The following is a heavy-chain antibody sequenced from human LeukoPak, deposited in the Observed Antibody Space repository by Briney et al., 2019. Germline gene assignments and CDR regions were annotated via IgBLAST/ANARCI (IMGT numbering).Heavy chain of an antibody. CDR1: GGSISSYY. Sequence: LSLTCTVSGGSISSYYWSWVRQAPGKGLEWVGFIRSKAYGGTTEYAASVKGRFTISRDDSKSIAYLQMNSLKTEDTAVYYCTRDRAPLDYDFWSGTYYYYGMDVWGQGTTVTVSS. V-gene: IGHV3-49*04. CDR3: TRDRAPLDYDFWSGTYYYYGMDV. J-gene: IGHJ6*02. CDR2: IRSKAYGGTT. D-gene: IGHD3-3*01.